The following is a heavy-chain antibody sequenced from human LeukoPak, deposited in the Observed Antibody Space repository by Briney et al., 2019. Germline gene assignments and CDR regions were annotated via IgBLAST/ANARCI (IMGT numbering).Heavy chain of an antibody. CDR2: IYYTGST. Sequence: SETLSLTCTVSGGSISSYYWSWIWQSPGKGLEWIGSIYYTGSTNYNPSLKSRVTISVDTSKNQFSLNLSSVTAADTAVYYCARDPPLMQVYPGGGSYRYTSCFDPWRQGTLVSVSS. V-gene: IGHV4-59*01. J-gene: IGHJ5*02. D-gene: IGHD3-16*02. CDR1: GGSISSYY. CDR3: ARDPPLMQVYPGGGSYRYTSCFDP.